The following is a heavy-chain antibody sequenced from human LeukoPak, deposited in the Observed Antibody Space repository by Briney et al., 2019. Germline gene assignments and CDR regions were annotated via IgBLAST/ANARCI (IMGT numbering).Heavy chain of an antibody. CDR1: GGSISSSSYY. Sequence: SETLSLTCTVSGGSISSSSYYWGWIRQPPGKGLEWIGSIYYSGSTYYNPSLKSRVTISVDTSKIQFSLKLSSVTAADTAVYYCARHPPGGYSYYYGMDVWGQGTTVTVSS. CDR3: ARHPPGGYSYYYGMDV. CDR2: IYYSGST. J-gene: IGHJ6*02. D-gene: IGHD5-18*01. V-gene: IGHV4-39*01.